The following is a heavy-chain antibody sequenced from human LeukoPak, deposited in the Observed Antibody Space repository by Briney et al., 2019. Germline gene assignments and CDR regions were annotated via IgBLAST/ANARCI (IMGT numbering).Heavy chain of an antibody. Sequence: SETLSLTCAVYGGSFSGYCWSWIRQPPGKGLEWIGEINHSGSTNYNPSLKSRVTISVDTSKNQFSLKLSSVTAADTAVYYCTRVEETATTAAIIRKYSYYYYYMDVWGKGNTVTVSS. V-gene: IGHV4-34*01. J-gene: IGHJ6*03. CDR1: GGSFSGYC. CDR3: TRVEETATTAAIIRKYSYYYYYMDV. CDR2: INHSGST. D-gene: IGHD4-11*01.